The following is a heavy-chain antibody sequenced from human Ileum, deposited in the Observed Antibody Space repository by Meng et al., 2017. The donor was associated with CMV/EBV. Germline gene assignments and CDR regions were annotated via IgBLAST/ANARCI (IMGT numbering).Heavy chain of an antibody. CDR2: IYWDDTK. D-gene: IGHD6-19*01. CDR1: GFSLSTNGVG. Sequence: TLKESGPTLLKPPQTLTLTCTFSGFSLSTNGVGVGWIRQPPGKALEWLALIYWDDTKRYSPSLKSRLTISKDTSKNQVVLTMTNTDTVDTATYYCANRRGSGWYETYFDSWGQGTLVTVSS. J-gene: IGHJ4*02. CDR3: ANRRGSGWYETYFDS. V-gene: IGHV2-5*02.